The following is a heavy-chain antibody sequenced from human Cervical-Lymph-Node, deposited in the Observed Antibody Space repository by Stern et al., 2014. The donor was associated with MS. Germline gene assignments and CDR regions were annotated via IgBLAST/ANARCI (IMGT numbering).Heavy chain of an antibody. J-gene: IGHJ3*02. D-gene: IGHD3-3*01. V-gene: IGHV1-46*01. CDR3: ASDSSGYDGFDI. CDR2: INPSGSTT. Sequence: VQLVESGAVVKKPGSSVKISCEASGDTVIRSYMHWVRQAPGQGLEWLGLINPSGSTTVYAQPFQGRVTLTRDTSPTAVYMELSNLRSGDTAVYYCASDSSGYDGFDIWGQGTLVTVSS. CDR1: GDTVIRSY.